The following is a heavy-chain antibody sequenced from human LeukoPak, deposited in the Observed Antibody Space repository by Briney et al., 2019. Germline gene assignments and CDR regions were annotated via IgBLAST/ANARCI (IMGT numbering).Heavy chain of an antibody. CDR3: ARVPNIVGGSGMDV. J-gene: IGHJ6*04. D-gene: IGHD2-15*01. V-gene: IGHV3-21*01. Sequence: GGSLRLSCAASGFTFSSYSMNWVRQAPGKGPEWVSSISSSSSYIYYADSVKGRFTISRDNAKNSLYLQMNSLGAEDTAVYYCARVPNIVGGSGMDVWGKGTTVTVSS. CDR2: ISSSSSYI. CDR1: GFTFSSYS.